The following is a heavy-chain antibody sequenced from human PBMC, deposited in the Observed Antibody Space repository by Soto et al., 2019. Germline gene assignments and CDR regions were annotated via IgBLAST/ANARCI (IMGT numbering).Heavy chain of an antibody. D-gene: IGHD6-19*01. V-gene: IGHV6-1*01. Sequence: SQTLSLTCAISGDSVSSNSAAWNWIRQSPSRGLEWLGRTYYRSKWYNDYAVSVKGRITINPDTSKNQFSLQLNSVTPEDTAVYYCARGKYSSGWLENWFDPWGQGTLVTVSS. CDR1: GDSVSSNSAA. J-gene: IGHJ5*02. CDR2: TYYRSKWYN. CDR3: ARGKYSSGWLENWFDP.